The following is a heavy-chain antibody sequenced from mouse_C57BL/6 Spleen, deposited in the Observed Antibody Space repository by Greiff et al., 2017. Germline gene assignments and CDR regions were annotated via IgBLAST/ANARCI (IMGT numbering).Heavy chain of an antibody. CDR3: ARFYYDYPFDY. V-gene: IGHV1-52*01. J-gene: IGHJ2*01. Sequence: VQLQQPGAELVRPGSSVKLSCKASGYTFTSYWMHWVKQRPIQGLEWIGNIDPSDSETNYNQKFKDKATLTVDKSSSTAYMQLSSLTSEDSAVYYCARFYYDYPFDYWGQGTTLTVSS. CDR1: GYTFTSYW. CDR2: IDPSDSET. D-gene: IGHD2-4*01.